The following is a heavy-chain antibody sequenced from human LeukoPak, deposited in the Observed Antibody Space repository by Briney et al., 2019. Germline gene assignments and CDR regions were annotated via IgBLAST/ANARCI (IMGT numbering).Heavy chain of an antibody. V-gene: IGHV3-30*02. J-gene: IGHJ4*02. CDR2: IRYDGSNK. CDR1: GFTFSSYV. D-gene: IGHD2-8*01. Sequence: PGGSLRLSCAASGFTFSSYVMHWVRQAPGKGLEWVAFIRYDGSNKYYADSVKGRFTIPRDNSKNTLYLQMNSLRAEDTAVYYCARAYIRLTGYFDYWGQGTLVTVSS. CDR3: ARAYIRLTGYFDY.